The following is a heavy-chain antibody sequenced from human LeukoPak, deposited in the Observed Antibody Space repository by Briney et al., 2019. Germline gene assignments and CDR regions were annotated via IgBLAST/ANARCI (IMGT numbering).Heavy chain of an antibody. CDR3: ATHYDVLTGYAAAAFDI. CDR2: IYYSGTT. J-gene: IGHJ3*02. D-gene: IGHD3-9*01. Sequence: SETLSLTCTVSGGSISPYYWSWIRQPPGKGLEWIGYIYYSGTTHYNPPLESRVTMSVDTSKNQFSLKLSSVTAADTAVYYCATHYDVLTGYAAAAFDIWGQGTMVTVSS. CDR1: GGSISPYY. V-gene: IGHV4-59*08.